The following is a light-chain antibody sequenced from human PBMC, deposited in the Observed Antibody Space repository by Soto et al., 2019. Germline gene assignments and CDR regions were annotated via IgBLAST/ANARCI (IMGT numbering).Light chain of an antibody. J-gene: IGLJ2*01. CDR2: DVS. CDR3: SSFTTSSTLV. Sequence: QSALTQPASVSGSPGQSITISGTGTSSDVGSYNYVSWYQQHPGKAPKLTIFDVSNRPSGVSNRFSGSKSGNTASLTISGLQAEDEADYYCSSFTTSSTLVFGGGTKLTVL. V-gene: IGLV2-14*03. CDR1: SSDVGSYNY.